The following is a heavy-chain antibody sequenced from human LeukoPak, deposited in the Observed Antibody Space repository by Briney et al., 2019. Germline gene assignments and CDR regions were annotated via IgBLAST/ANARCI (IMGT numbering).Heavy chain of an antibody. CDR1: GFTFSPYA. CDR3: ARDRAYSYGYTYFDL. D-gene: IGHD5-18*01. CDR2: ISSSSSYI. J-gene: IGHJ2*01. Sequence: GGSLRLSCAASGFTFSPYAMNWVRQTPGKGLEWVSSISSSSSYIYYADSVKGRFTISRDNAKNSLYLQMNSLRAEDTALYFCARDRAYSYGYTYFDLWGRGTLVTVSS. V-gene: IGHV3-21*04.